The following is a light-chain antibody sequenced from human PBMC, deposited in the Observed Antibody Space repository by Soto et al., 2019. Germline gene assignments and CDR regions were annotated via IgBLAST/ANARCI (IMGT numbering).Light chain of an antibody. CDR1: QSVSSRQ. V-gene: IGKV3-20*01. Sequence: EVVLTQSPGPLSFSPGERATLSCGASQSVSSRQLAWYQQKPGQPPRLLIYGISSRANGIPDRFSGSGSGTDFTLTISRLEPADYAVYYCQQYDVSPPITFGQGTRLEIK. CDR3: QQYDVSPPIT. CDR2: GIS. J-gene: IGKJ5*01.